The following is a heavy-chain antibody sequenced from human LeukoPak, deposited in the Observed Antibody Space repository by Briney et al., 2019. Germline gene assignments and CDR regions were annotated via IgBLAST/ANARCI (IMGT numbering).Heavy chain of an antibody. Sequence: PGGSLRLSCAASGFTVSSNYMSWVRQAPGKGLEWVSVIYSGGSTYYADSVKGRFTISRDNSKNTLYLQMNSLRAEDTAVYYCARDPTGTTAYYYYGMDVWGQGTTVTVSS. D-gene: IGHD1-1*01. CDR2: IYSGGST. CDR1: GFTVSSNY. CDR3: ARDPTGTTAYYYYGMDV. J-gene: IGHJ6*02. V-gene: IGHV3-66*01.